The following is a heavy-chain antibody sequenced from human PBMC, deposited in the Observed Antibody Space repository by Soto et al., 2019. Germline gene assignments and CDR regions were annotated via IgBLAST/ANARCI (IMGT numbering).Heavy chain of an antibody. V-gene: IGHV4-34*01. CDR2: INHSGST. CDR3: ARGRITIFGLVINRNWLAP. Sequence: PSKTLSLTCAVCGGSFSGYYWSWIRQPPGKGLEWIGEINHSGSTNYNPSLKSRVTISVDTSKNQFSLKLSSVTAADTAGYYCARGRITIFGLVINRNWLAPWGQGSLVTVSS. J-gene: IGHJ5*02. D-gene: IGHD3-3*01. CDR1: GGSFSGYY.